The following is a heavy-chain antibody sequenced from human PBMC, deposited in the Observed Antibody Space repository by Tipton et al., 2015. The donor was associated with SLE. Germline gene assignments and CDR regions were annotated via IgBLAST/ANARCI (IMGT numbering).Heavy chain of an antibody. V-gene: IGHV1-69*01. J-gene: IGHJ6*03. D-gene: IGHD4-23*01. CDR2: IIPLYGTV. Sequence: QVQLVQSGAEVKKPGSSVKVSCKASGGTFGSYAIGWVRQAPGQGLEWMGGIIPLYGTVNYAQKFQDRLTITADESTSTAYMELSSLRSEDTAVYSCARGPYGGNSEVYYYYMDVWGKGTTVTVSS. CDR1: GGTFGSYA. CDR3: ARGPYGGNSEVYYYYMDV.